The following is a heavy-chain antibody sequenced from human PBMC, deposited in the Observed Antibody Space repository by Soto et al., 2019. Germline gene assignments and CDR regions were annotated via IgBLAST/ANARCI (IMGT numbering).Heavy chain of an antibody. V-gene: IGHV1-18*04. D-gene: IGHD1-20*01. J-gene: IGHJ6*02. CDR3: ARDPPITGSLRGTPHMHV. Sequence: QIQLVQSGPEVQQPGASVKVSCKASGYSFTSYGISWVRQAPGQGLEGVGWISAYNGNTNYAQSLQGRVTMTTDTSTNTAYMELKSLRSDDTDGYYCARDPPITGSLRGTPHMHVWGQWTTVTVSS. CDR1: GYSFTSYG. CDR2: ISAYNGNT.